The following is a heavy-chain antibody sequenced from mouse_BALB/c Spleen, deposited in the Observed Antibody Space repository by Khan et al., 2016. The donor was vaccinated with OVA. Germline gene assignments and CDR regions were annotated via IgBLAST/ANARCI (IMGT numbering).Heavy chain of an antibody. CDR3: ARRTTGYALDY. D-gene: IGHD2-14*01. Sequence: VQLQQSGAELARPGASVKMSCKASGYTFTSHTMHWVKQRPGQGLEWIGYINPRSGYTNYSQKFNDKATLTTDKSSSTAYRQLSSLKSEDSAVYYCARRTTGYALDYWGQGTSVTVSS. V-gene: IGHV1-4*01. J-gene: IGHJ4*01. CDR1: GYTFTSHT. CDR2: INPRSGYT.